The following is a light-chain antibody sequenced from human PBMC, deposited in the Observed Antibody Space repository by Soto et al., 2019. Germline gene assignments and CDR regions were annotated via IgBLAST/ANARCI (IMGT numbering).Light chain of an antibody. CDR1: QGISSY. V-gene: IGKV1-9*01. CDR3: QQPNSYPYT. J-gene: IGKJ2*01. Sequence: DIQLTQSPSFLSASVGDRVTITCRASQGISSYLAWYQQKPGKAPKLLIYAASNLQSGVPSRFSGSGSGTEFTLTISSLQPEDFATYYCQQPNSYPYTFGQGTKLEIK. CDR2: AAS.